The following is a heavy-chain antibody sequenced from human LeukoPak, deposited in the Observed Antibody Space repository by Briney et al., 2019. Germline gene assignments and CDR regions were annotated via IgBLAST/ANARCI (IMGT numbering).Heavy chain of an antibody. CDR3: ARDVYTHFDF. J-gene: IGHJ4*02. Sequence: SETLSLTCTVSGGSISSSSYYWGWIRQPAGKGLEWIGRIYTTGNTNYNSSLKSRVTISVDTSKNQFSLKLSSVTAADTAVYYCARDVYTHFDFWGQGTLVTVSS. D-gene: IGHD5/OR15-5a*01. V-gene: IGHV4-61*02. CDR2: IYTTGNT. CDR1: GGSISSSSYY.